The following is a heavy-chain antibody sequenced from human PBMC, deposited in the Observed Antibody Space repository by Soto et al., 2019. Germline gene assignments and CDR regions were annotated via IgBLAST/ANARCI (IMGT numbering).Heavy chain of an antibody. D-gene: IGHD3-9*01. Sequence: EVRLLESGGGLVQPGGSLRLSCAASGFTFSGCSMTWVRQAPGKGLEWVSAIPGSGDRTYYADSVKGRFTISRDNSNNMVYLQMNSLRAEDSAVYYCAVAIFTAYDYWGQGTLVTVSS. CDR3: AVAIFTAYDY. CDR1: GFTFSGCS. V-gene: IGHV3-23*01. CDR2: IPGSGDRT. J-gene: IGHJ4*02.